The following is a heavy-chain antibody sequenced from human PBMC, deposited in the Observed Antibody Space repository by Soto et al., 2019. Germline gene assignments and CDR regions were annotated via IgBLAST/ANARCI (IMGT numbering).Heavy chain of an antibody. J-gene: IGHJ4*02. V-gene: IGHV3-21*05. CDR1: GFTFSSYS. Sequence: GGSLRLSCAASGFTFSSYSMNWVRQAPGKGLEWVSYISSSSYIYYADSVKGRFTISRDNAKNSLYLQMNSLRAEDTAVYYCASLPKGYCSGGSCYDMYYFDYWGQGTLVTVSS. CDR3: ASLPKGYCSGGSCYDMYYFDY. D-gene: IGHD2-15*01. CDR2: ISSSSYI.